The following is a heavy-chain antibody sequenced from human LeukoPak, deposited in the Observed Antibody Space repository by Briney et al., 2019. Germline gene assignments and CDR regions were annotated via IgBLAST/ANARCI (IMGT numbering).Heavy chain of an antibody. D-gene: IGHD6-19*01. J-gene: IGHJ5*02. CDR1: GGTFSSYA. CDR3: ARAYSSGWYNWFDP. CDR2: IIPIFGTA. V-gene: IGHV1-69*05. Sequence: ASVKASCKASGGTFSSYAISWVRQAPGQGLEWMGGIIPIFGTANYAQKFQGRVTITTDESTSTAYMELSSLRSEDTAVYYCARAYSSGWYNWFDPWGQGTLVTVSS.